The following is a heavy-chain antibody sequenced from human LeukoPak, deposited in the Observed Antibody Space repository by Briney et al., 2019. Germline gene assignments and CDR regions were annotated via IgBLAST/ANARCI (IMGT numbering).Heavy chain of an antibody. CDR2: ISSSSYI. Sequence: PGGSLRLSCAASGFTFSSYSMNWVRQAPGMGLEWVSSISSSSYISYADSVKGRFTVSGDNAKNSLYLQMNSLRAEDTAMYYCARDVSGYSYGLGDYWGQGTLVTVSS. V-gene: IGHV3-21*01. J-gene: IGHJ4*02. CDR3: ARDVSGYSYGLGDY. CDR1: GFTFSSYS. D-gene: IGHD5-18*01.